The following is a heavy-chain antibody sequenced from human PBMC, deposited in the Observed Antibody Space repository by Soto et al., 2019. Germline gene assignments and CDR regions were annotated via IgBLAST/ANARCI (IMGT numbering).Heavy chain of an antibody. D-gene: IGHD2-2*01. CDR3: ARGPSIQIVPAASYFDY. V-gene: IGHV4-34*01. J-gene: IGHJ4*02. CDR1: GGSFSGYY. Sequence: QVQLQQWGAGLLKPSETLSLTCAVYGGSFSGYYWSWIRQPPGKGLEWIGEINHSGRTNYNPSLKSRVTISVDTSKNQFSLKVSSVTAADTAVYYCARGPSIQIVPAASYFDYWGQGTLVTVSS. CDR2: INHSGRT.